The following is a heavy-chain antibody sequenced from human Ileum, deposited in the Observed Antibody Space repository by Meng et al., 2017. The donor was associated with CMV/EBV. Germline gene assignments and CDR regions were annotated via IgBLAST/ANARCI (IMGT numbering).Heavy chain of an antibody. CDR2: IRYDGSNK. J-gene: IGHJ6*02. D-gene: IGHD2-2*01. Sequence: GESLKISCVASGFTFSNYAMSWVRQAPGKGLEWVAFIRYDGSNKYYADSVKGRFTISRDNSKNTLYLQMNSLRAEDTAVYYCAKDQVLVVVPAASDYYYYGMDVWGQGTTVTVSS. V-gene: IGHV3-30*02. CDR1: GFTFSNYA. CDR3: AKDQVLVVVPAASDYYYYGMDV.